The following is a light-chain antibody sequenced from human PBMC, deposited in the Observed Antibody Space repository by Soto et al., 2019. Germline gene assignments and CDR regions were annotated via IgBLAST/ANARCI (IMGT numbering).Light chain of an antibody. J-gene: IGLJ2*01. CDR3: SARDDSLSGVV. V-gene: IGLV1-47*01. CDR1: SSNIGGNH. CDR2: RSD. Sequence: QAVVTQPPSTSETPGQRVTISCSGSSSNIGGNHVYWYQQFPGMAPKLLMYRSDQRPTGVPDRFSGSKSGTSASLAISGLRSDDEADYYCSARDDSLSGVVFGGGTKLTVL.